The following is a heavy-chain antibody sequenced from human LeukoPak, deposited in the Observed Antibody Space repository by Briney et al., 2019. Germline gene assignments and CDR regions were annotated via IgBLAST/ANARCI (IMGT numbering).Heavy chain of an antibody. V-gene: IGHV3-21*01. Sequence: GGSLRLSCAASGFTFSNYEMNWVRQAPGKGLEWVSFISGTSSYIYYADSVKGRFTISRDNAKNSLYLQMNSLRAEDTAVYYCARGVTNFDYWGQGTLVTVSS. CDR3: ARGVTNFDY. CDR1: GFTFSNYE. D-gene: IGHD5-18*01. J-gene: IGHJ4*02. CDR2: ISGTSSYI.